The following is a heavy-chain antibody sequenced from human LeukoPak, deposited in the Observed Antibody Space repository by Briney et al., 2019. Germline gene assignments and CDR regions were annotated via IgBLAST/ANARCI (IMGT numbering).Heavy chain of an antibody. CDR3: AKERAYCGGDCPNWFDP. CDR1: GFTFSKYA. J-gene: IGHJ5*02. V-gene: IGHV3-23*01. CDR2: ISGSGGST. Sequence: GGSLRLSCAASGFTFSKYAMSWVRQAPGKGLERVSAISGSGGSTYYADSVKGRFTTSRDNSKNTLYLQMNSLRAEDTAVYYCAKERAYCGGDCPNWFDPWGQGTLVTVSS. D-gene: IGHD2-21*01.